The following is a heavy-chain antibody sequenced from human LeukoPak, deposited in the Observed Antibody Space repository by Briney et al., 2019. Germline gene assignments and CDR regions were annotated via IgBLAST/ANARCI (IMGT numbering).Heavy chain of an antibody. CDR1: GGSISSSSYS. CDR2: IYYSGST. CDR3: AGPHAPRLSSGSKTAPAPYYYYMDV. Sequence: PSETLSLTCTVSGGSISSSSYSWGWIRQPPGKGLEWIGSIYYSGSTYYNPSLKSRVTISVDTSKNQFSLKLSSVTAADTAVYYCAGPHAPRLSSGSKTAPAPYYYYMDVWGKGTTVTVSS. V-gene: IGHV4-39*01. D-gene: IGHD3-22*01. J-gene: IGHJ6*03.